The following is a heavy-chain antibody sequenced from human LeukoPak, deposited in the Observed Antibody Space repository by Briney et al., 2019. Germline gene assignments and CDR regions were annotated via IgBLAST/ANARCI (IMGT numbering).Heavy chain of an antibody. CDR1: GYNFIDYY. Sequence: ASVKVSCKTSGYNFIDYYINWVRQAPGQGLERMAWMNPNTGGTKFAQRFQGRVTMTRDTSISTAYMELSRLTSDDTAVYYCARGVSSSWFSSWFDSWGQGTLVSVSS. J-gene: IGHJ5*01. V-gene: IGHV1-2*02. CDR3: ARGVSSSWFSSWFDS. CDR2: MNPNTGGT. D-gene: IGHD3-22*01.